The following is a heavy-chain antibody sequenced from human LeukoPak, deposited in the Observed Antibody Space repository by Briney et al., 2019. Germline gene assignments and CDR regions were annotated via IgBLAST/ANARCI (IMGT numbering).Heavy chain of an antibody. J-gene: IGHJ6*03. CDR2: IYSGGST. Sequence: PGGSLRLSCAASGFTVSSNYMSCVRQAPGKGLEWVSVIYSGGSTYYADSVKGRFTISRDNSKNTLYLQMNSLRAEDTAVYYCAREEYYYMDVWGKGTTVTVSS. CDR3: AREEYYYMDV. CDR1: GFTVSSNY. V-gene: IGHV3-53*01.